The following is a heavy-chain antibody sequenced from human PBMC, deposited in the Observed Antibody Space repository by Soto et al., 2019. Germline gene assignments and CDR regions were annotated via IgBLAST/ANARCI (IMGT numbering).Heavy chain of an antibody. CDR2: IIPIFGTA. J-gene: IGHJ6*02. CDR1: GGTFSSYA. Sequence: QVQLVQSGAEVKKPGSSVKVSCKASGGTFSSYAISWVRQAPGQGLEWMGGIIPIFGTANYAQKFQGRVTITADEATSTAYMELSSRRSEDTAVYYCARVRGYYYILTGYQPLYCMDVWGQGTTVTVSS. CDR3: ARVRGYYYILTGYQPLYCMDV. V-gene: IGHV1-69*01. D-gene: IGHD3-9*01.